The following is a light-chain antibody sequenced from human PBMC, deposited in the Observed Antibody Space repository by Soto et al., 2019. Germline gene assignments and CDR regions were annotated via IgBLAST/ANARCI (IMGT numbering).Light chain of an antibody. V-gene: IGKV3-15*01. CDR3: QQYNNWSPLS. CDR2: GAS. J-gene: IGKJ4*01. CDR1: QSVSSN. Sequence: EIVMTQSPATLSVSPGERATLSCRASQSVSSNLAWYQQKPGQAPRLLMYGASTRATDIPARFSGSGSGTEFTLTISSLQSEDFAVYHCQQYNNWSPLSFGGGTQVEIK.